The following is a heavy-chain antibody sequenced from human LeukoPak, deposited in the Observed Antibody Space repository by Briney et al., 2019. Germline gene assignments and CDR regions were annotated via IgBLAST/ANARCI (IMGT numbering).Heavy chain of an antibody. CDR3: ARDSQQQLDRVDY. J-gene: IGHJ4*02. D-gene: IGHD6-13*01. V-gene: IGHV3-23*01. CDR2: ISGSGGST. Sequence: GGSLRLSCAASGFTLSSYAMNWVRQAPGKGLEWVSAISGSGGSTYYADSVKGRFTISRDNSKNTLYLQMNSLRSDDTAVYYCARDSQQQLDRVDYWGQGTLVTVSS. CDR1: GFTLSSYA.